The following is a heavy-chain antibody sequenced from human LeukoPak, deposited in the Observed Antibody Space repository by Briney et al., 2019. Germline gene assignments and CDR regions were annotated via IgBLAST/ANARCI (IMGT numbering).Heavy chain of an antibody. CDR1: GFTFSNYW. Sequence: GRSLRLSCAASGFTFSNYWMSWVRQAPGKGLEWVANIKQDGSEKYYVDSVKGRFTISRDNSKNTLYLQMNSLRAEDTAVYYCAKDITGGDYGPYFDYWGQGTLVTVSS. CDR3: AKDITGGDYGPYFDY. J-gene: IGHJ4*02. D-gene: IGHD4-17*01. V-gene: IGHV3-7*01. CDR2: IKQDGSEK.